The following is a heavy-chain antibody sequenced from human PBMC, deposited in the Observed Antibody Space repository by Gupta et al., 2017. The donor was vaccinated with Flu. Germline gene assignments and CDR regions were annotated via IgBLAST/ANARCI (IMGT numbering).Heavy chain of an antibody. V-gene: IGHV4-39*01. CDR2: IYSSVTT. CDR3: TNTFCRGATCSSGYYYMDV. D-gene: IGHD2-21*01. J-gene: IGHJ6*03. Sequence: QVSLQESGPGLVKPSETLSLTCTVSGLSVSSTSHYWGWVRQPPGKGLEWIGSIYSSVTTYYNPSLKGRVTISVDTSKNQFSLRLSSVTTADTALYYCTNTFCRGATCSSGYYYMDVWGRGTTVTVSS. CDR1: GLSVSSTSHY.